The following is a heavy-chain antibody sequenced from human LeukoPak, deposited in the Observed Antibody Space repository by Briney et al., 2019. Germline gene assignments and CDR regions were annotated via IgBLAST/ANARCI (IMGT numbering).Heavy chain of an antibody. D-gene: IGHD1-26*01. V-gene: IGHV3-30*18. CDR1: GFTFSSYG. CDR3: AKLAPFSGSYSCVDY. J-gene: IGHJ4*02. Sequence: GRSLRLSCAASGFTFSSYGMHWVRQAPGKGLEWVAVISYDGSNKYYADSVKGRFTISRDNSKNTLYLQMNGLRAEDTAVYYCAKLAPFSGSYSCVDYWGQGTLVTVSS. CDR2: ISYDGSNK.